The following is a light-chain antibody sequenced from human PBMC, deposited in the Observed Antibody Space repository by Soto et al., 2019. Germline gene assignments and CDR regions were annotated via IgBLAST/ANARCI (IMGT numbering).Light chain of an antibody. CDR3: QQYGSLIT. CDR1: QSISDT. CDR2: GAF. Sequence: EIVMKLSPATVSVSPGGRATLSCRASQSISDTLAWYQQKPGQAPRLLIYGAFSRATDIPDGFSGSGSGTDFTLTINILEPEDSAVYYSQQYGSLITFGQGTRLEV. J-gene: IGKJ5*01. V-gene: IGKV3D-15*03.